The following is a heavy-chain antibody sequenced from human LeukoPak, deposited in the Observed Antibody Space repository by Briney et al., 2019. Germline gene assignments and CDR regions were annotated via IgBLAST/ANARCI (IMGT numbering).Heavy chain of an antibody. CDR1: GYTFTSYY. Sequence: EASVKVSCKASGYTFTSYYMLWVRQAPGQGLEWMGIINPSGGSTSYAQKFQGRVTMTRDTSTSTVCMELSSLRSEDTAVYYCARGRHYYDSSDYYYEGDAFDIWGQGTMVTVSS. CDR3: ARGRHYYDSSDYYYEGDAFDI. J-gene: IGHJ3*02. V-gene: IGHV1-46*01. CDR2: INPSGGST. D-gene: IGHD3-22*01.